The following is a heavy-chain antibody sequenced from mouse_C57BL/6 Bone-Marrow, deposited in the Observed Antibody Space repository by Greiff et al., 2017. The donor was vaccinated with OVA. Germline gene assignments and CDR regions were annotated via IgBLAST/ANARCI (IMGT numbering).Heavy chain of an antibody. CDR2: IYPGDGDT. V-gene: IGHV1-82*01. D-gene: IGHD2-1*01. CDR1: GYAFSSSW. J-gene: IGHJ3*01. Sequence: QVQLKQSGPELVKPGASVKISCKASGYAFSSSWMNWVKQRPGKGLEWIGRIYPGDGDTNYNGKFKGKATLTADKSSSTAYMQLSSLTSEDSAVYYCARWGDGNYVFAYWGQGTLVTVSA. CDR3: ARWGDGNYVFAY.